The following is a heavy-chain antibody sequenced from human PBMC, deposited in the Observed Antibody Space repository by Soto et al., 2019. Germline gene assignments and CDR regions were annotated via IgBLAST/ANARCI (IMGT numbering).Heavy chain of an antibody. D-gene: IGHD3-10*01. CDR1: GFTVSSNY. V-gene: IGHV3-66*01. CDR3: AREVANYYGADAFDI. Sequence: EVQLVESGGGLVQPGGSLRLSCAASGFTVSSNYMSWVRQAPGKGLEWVSVIYSGGSTYYADSVKGRFTISRDNSKNTLYLQMNSLRAEDTAVYYCAREVANYYGADAFDIWGQGTMVTVSS. CDR2: IYSGGST. J-gene: IGHJ3*02.